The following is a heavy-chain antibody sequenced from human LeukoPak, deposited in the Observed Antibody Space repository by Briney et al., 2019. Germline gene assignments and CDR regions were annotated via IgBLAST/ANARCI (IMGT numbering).Heavy chain of an antibody. V-gene: IGHV3-21*01. CDR1: GFTFSSYS. CDR2: ISSSSGYI. CDR3: ARGSWSRAVEY. J-gene: IGHJ4*02. Sequence: GGSLRLSCAASGFTFSSYSMNWVRQAPGKGLEWVSSISSSSGYIYYADSVKGRFTISRDNAKNSLYLQMNSLRAEDTAVYYCARGSWSRAVEYWGQGTLVTVSS. D-gene: IGHD6-13*01.